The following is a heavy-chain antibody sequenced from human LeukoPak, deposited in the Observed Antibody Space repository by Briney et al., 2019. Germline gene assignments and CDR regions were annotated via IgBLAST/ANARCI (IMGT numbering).Heavy chain of an antibody. CDR1: GGFFSGYY. J-gene: IGHJ3*02. Sequence: SETLSLTCAVYGGFFSGYYWSWIRQPPGKGLEWIGEINQSGSTNYSPSLKSRVTISLDTSRNQFSLKLNSVTAADTAVYYCAKSNGYGLVDIWGQGTMVTVSS. CDR2: INQSGST. CDR3: AKSNGYGLVDI. D-gene: IGHD3-10*01. V-gene: IGHV4-34*01.